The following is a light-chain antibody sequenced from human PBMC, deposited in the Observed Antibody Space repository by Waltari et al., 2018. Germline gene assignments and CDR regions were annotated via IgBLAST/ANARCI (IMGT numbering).Light chain of an antibody. J-gene: IGLJ3*02. Sequence: QSALTQPASVSGSPGQSITTSCPGIGPALATSAFFPWYQHHPDRAPQAIIYDVTNRPSGISARFSASKSADTASLTISGLQAEDEGDYYCASQRPDGVVLFGGGTRVTVL. CDR3: ASQRPDGVVL. CDR1: GPALATSAF. V-gene: IGLV2-14*03. CDR2: DVT.